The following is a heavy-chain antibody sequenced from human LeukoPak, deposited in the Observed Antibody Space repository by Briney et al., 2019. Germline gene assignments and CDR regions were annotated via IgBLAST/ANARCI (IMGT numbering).Heavy chain of an antibody. J-gene: IGHJ5*02. V-gene: IGHV3-21*01. Sequence: PGGSLRLSCAASGSTFSSYSMNWVRQAPGKGLEWVSSISSSSSYIYYADSVKGRFTISRDNAKNSLYLQMNSLRAEDTAVYYCARVPARIAAAVINWFDPWGQGTLVTVSS. D-gene: IGHD6-13*01. CDR2: ISSSSSYI. CDR1: GSTFSSYS. CDR3: ARVPARIAAAVINWFDP.